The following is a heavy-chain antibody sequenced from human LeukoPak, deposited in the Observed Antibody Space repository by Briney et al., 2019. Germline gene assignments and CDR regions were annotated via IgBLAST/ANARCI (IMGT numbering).Heavy chain of an antibody. CDR2: INPSGGST. CDR1: GYTFTSYY. D-gene: IGHD3-3*01. Sequence: ASVKVSCKASGYTFTSYYMHWVRQAPGQGLEWMGIINPSGGSTSYAQKFQGRVTMTRDTSTSTVYMELSSLRSEDTAVYYCARDLEYYDFWSGPYGGLDYWGQGTLVTISS. V-gene: IGHV1-46*01. CDR3: ARDLEYYDFWSGPYGGLDY. J-gene: IGHJ4*02.